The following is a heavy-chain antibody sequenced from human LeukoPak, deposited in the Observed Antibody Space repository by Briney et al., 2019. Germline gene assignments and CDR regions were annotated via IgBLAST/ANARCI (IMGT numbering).Heavy chain of an antibody. V-gene: IGHV4-4*09. Sequence: SETLSLTCTVSGGSISSYYWSWIRQLPGKGLEWIGYIYTSGSTNYNPSLKSRVTISVDTSKNQFSLKLSSVTAADTAVYYCARHIGGRHYMDVWGKGTTVTVSS. CDR1: GGSISSYY. CDR3: ARHIGGRHYMDV. J-gene: IGHJ6*03. D-gene: IGHD2-21*01. CDR2: IYTSGST.